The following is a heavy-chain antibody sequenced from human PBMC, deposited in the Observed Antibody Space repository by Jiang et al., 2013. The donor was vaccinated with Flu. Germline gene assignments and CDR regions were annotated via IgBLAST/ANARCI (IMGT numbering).Heavy chain of an antibody. CDR3: ARVLSYGSGSGDAFDI. Sequence: SFQGQVTISADKSISTAYLQWSSLKASDTAMYYCARVLSYGSGSGDAFDIWGQGTMVTVSS. V-gene: IGHV5-51*01. J-gene: IGHJ3*02. D-gene: IGHD3-10*01.